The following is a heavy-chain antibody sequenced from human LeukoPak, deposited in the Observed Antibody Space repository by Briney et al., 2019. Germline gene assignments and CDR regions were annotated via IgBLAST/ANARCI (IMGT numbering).Heavy chain of an antibody. CDR3: ARGDIAGDGQFDY. J-gene: IGHJ4*02. Sequence: ASVKVSCKASGGTFSSYAISWVRQAPGQGLEWMGRIIPILGIANYAQKFQGRVTITADKSTSTAYMELSSLRSEDTAVYYCARGDIAGDGQFDYWGQGTLDTVP. CDR2: IIPILGIA. CDR1: GGTFSSYA. D-gene: IGHD6-19*01. V-gene: IGHV1-69*04.